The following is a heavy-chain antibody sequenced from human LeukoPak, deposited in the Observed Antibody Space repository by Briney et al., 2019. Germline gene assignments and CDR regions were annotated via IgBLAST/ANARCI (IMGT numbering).Heavy chain of an antibody. CDR3: ARDGPRGVPDY. J-gene: IGHJ4*02. Sequence: GGSLRLSCAASGFTFRDSAMSWVRQAPGKGLEWVSLISFSGANTYYADSVKGRFTVSRDNAKNSLYLQMDSLGDEDTAVYYCARDGPRGVPDYWGQGTLVTVSS. CDR1: GFTFRDSA. CDR2: ISFSGANT. V-gene: IGHV3-23*01. D-gene: IGHD2-8*01.